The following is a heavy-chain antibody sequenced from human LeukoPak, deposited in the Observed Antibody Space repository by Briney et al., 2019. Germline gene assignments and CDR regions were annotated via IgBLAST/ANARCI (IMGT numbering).Heavy chain of an antibody. J-gene: IGHJ4*02. CDR1: GFTFSSYA. D-gene: IGHD3-10*01. Sequence: GGSLRLSCAASGFTFSSYAMHWVRQAPGKGLEWVAVISYDGSNKYYADSVKGRFTISRDNSKNTLYLQMNSLRAEDTAVYYCAKDLEDPMVRGVVYFDYWGQGTLVTVSS. CDR2: ISYDGSNK. V-gene: IGHV3-30-3*01. CDR3: AKDLEDPMVRGVVYFDY.